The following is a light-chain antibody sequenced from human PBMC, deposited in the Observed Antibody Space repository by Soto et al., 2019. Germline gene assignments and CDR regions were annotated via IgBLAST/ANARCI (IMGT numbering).Light chain of an antibody. CDR2: LNSDGSH. Sequence: QSVLTQSPSASASLGASVKLTCTLSSGHSSYAIAWHQQQPEKGPRYLMKLNSDGSHSKGDGIPDRFSGSSSGAERYLTISSLQSEDEADYYCQNWGTGIPNVVFGGGTKLTVL. CDR3: QNWGTGIPNVV. J-gene: IGLJ2*01. CDR1: SGHSSYA. V-gene: IGLV4-69*01.